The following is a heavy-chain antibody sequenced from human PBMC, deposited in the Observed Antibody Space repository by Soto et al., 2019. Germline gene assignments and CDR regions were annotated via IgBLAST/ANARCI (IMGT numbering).Heavy chain of an antibody. J-gene: IGHJ5*02. CDR1: GYTFTSYG. Sequence: ASVKVSCKASGYTFTSYGISWVRQAPGQRLEWMGWINAGNGNTKYSQKFQGRVTITRDTSASTAYMELSSLRSEDTAVYYCARYYGSGSYYRNWFDPWGQGTLVTVSS. V-gene: IGHV1-3*01. D-gene: IGHD3-10*01. CDR3: ARYYGSGSYYRNWFDP. CDR2: INAGNGNT.